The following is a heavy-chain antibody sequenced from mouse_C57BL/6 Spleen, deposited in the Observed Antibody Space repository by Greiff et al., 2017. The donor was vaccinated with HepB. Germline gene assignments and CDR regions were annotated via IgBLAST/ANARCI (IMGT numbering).Heavy chain of an antibody. Sequence: VQLQQSGAELVMPGASVKLSCKASGYTFASYWMHWVKQRPGQGLEWIGEIDPSDSYTNYNQKFKGKSTLTVDKSSSTAYMQLSSLTSEDSAVYYCARGGLLRGWYFDVWGTGTTVTVSS. J-gene: IGHJ1*03. V-gene: IGHV1-69*01. D-gene: IGHD2-3*01. CDR1: GYTFASYW. CDR3: ARGGLLRGWYFDV. CDR2: IDPSDSYT.